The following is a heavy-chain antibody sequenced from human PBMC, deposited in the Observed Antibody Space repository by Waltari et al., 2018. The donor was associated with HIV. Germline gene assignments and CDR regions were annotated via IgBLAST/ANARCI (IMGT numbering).Heavy chain of an antibody. J-gene: IGHJ6*02. CDR3: ARDRVLEAYDFWSGDGMGV. CDR2: ISPHNDNT. CDR1: GYTFISSG. D-gene: IGHD3-3*01. Sequence: QVQLLQSGAEVKKPGASVMVSCKASGYTFISSGPSWVLQAPGQGLEWMGWISPHNDNTNYPQKFQGRVTMTTDTSTGMVYMERRSLRSDDTAVYYWARDRVLEAYDFWSGDGMGVWGQGTTVTV. V-gene: IGHV1-18*01.